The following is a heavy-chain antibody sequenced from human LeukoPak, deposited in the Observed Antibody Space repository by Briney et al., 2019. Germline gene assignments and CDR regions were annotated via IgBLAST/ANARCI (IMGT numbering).Heavy chain of an antibody. CDR3: TRGLEYSSTDAFDI. V-gene: IGHV3-21*01. D-gene: IGHD6-6*01. Sequence: PGGSLGLSCEVSGITFSRHSMNWVRQAPGKGLEWVASIGSSRRYIYHADSVRGRFTISGDNAEKSLYLEMNSLRVEDTAVYYCTRGLEYSSTDAFDIWGQGIMVTVSS. CDR1: GITFSRHS. J-gene: IGHJ3*02. CDR2: IGSSRRYI.